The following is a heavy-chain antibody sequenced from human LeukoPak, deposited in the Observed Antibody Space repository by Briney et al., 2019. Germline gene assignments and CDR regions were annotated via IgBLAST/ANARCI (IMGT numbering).Heavy chain of an antibody. V-gene: IGHV3-23*01. J-gene: IGHJ4*02. D-gene: IGHD5-18*01. CDR3: AKGRGYSYGSGFDY. CDR2: ITGSDGST. Sequence: GGSLRLSCAASGFTFSIYGMSWFRQAPGKGLEWVSAITGSDGSTYYADSMKGRFTISRDNSKNTLYLQMNSLRAEDTAVYYCAKGRGYSYGSGFDYWGQGTLVTVSS. CDR1: GFTFSIYG.